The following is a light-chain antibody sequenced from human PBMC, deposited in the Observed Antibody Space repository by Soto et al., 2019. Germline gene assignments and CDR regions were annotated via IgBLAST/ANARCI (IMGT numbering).Light chain of an antibody. J-gene: IGLJ2*01. V-gene: IGLV2-14*01. CDR2: DVS. Sequence: QSALTQPASVSGSPGQSITISCTGTRSDIGSYNSISWYQQHPGKAPKFMIYDVSNRPSGVSDRFSGSKSGNTASLTISGLQGEDEADYYCSSFTPSNTVVFGGGTKLTVL. CDR3: SSFTPSNTVV. CDR1: RSDIGSYNS.